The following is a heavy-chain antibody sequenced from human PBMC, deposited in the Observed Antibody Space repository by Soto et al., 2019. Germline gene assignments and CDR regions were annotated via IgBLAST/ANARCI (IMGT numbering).Heavy chain of an antibody. J-gene: IGHJ4*02. V-gene: IGHV3-48*03. CDR3: ARDSRGSLY. CDR2: ISSSGSTI. CDR1: GFTLSSYE. Sequence: PGGSLRLSCAASGFTLSSYEMNWVRQAPGKGLEWVSYISSSGSTIYYADSVKGRFTISRDNAKNSLYLQMNSLRAEDTAVYYCARDSRGSLYWGQGTLVTVSS. D-gene: IGHD3-10*01.